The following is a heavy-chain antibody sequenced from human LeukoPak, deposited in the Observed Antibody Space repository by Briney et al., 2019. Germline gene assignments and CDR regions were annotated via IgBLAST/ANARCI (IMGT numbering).Heavy chain of an antibody. V-gene: IGHV3-53*01. CDR2: IYSGGNT. CDR1: GFTVSSNY. CDR3: AREIENYGFDY. D-gene: IGHD3-16*01. J-gene: IGHJ4*02. Sequence: GGSQRLSCAASGFTVSSNYMTWVRRAPGKGLEWVSVIYSGGNTYYADSVKGRFTISRDNSKNTVYLQMNSLRAEDTAVYYCAREIENYGFDYWGQGTLVTVSP.